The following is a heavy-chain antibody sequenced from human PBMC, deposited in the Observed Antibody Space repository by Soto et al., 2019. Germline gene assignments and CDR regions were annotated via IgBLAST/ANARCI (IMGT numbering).Heavy chain of an antibody. V-gene: IGHV1-3*01. CDR3: ARGKGMEENYYYHGMDV. Sequence: QVQVVQSGAEVKKPGASVKVSCKASGYSFSTYSMHWVRQAPGQGLEWMGWINGANGNTRYSQKFKDRVSISRDTSARTGYMEQSSLRSEDTAVYYCARGKGMEENYYYHGMDVWGPGTTVIVSS. CDR1: GYSFSTYS. D-gene: IGHD1-1*01. J-gene: IGHJ6*02. CDR2: INGANGNT.